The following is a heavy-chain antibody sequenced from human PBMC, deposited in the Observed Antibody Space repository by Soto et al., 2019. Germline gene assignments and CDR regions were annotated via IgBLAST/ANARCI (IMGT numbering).Heavy chain of an antibody. CDR3: ARVRPLVGCLYYYMDV. D-gene: IGHD6-6*01. V-gene: IGHV1-18*01. Sequence: QVQLLQSGAEVKKPGASVKVSCKASGYTFTNYGITWVRQAPGQGLEWMGWISAYNGDTHYTQRLQGRVTMTTDTSTSTASMELRGLRSDDTAVYYSARVRPLVGCLYYYMDVSGKGTTVTVSS. J-gene: IGHJ6*03. CDR1: GYTFTNYG. CDR2: ISAYNGDT.